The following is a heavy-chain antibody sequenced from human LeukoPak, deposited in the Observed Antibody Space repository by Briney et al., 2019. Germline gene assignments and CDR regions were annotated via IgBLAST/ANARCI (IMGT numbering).Heavy chain of an antibody. J-gene: IGHJ4*02. CDR1: GFTFSSHG. CDR3: AKDDRWLQFCC. V-gene: IGHV3-23*01. CDR2: IIPSGHTT. D-gene: IGHD5-24*01. Sequence: GGSLRLSCAASGFTFSSHGMNWVRQAPGTGREWVSGIIPSGHTTYYADSVRGRFTISRDNSRNTLYLQMNSLRAEDTAVYYCAKDDRWLQFCCWGQGTLVTVSA.